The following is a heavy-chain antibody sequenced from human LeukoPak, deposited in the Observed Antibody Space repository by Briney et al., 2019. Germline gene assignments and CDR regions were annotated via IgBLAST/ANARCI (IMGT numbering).Heavy chain of an antibody. V-gene: IGHV1-46*01. Sequence: ASVKVSCKASGYTFTSYYMHWVRQAPGQGLEWMGIINPSGGSTSYAQKFQGRVTITADESTSTAYMELSSLRSEDTAVYYCARRPAAGKRCYYYYMDVWGKGTTVTVSS. CDR1: GYTFTSYY. J-gene: IGHJ6*03. CDR3: ARRPAAGKRCYYYYMDV. D-gene: IGHD6-13*01. CDR2: INPSGGST.